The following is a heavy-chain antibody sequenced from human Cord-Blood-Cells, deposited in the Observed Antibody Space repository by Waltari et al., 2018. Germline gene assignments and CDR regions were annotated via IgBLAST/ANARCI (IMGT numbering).Heavy chain of an antibody. D-gene: IGHD6-13*01. Sequence: QVQLVQSGAEVKKPGASVKVSCKASGYTFTSYGISWVRPAPGQGLEWMGWISAYNGNTNYAQKLQGRVTMTTDTSTSTAYMELRSLRSDDTAVYYCARDWHSSSWYPLEAFDYWGQGTLVTVSS. V-gene: IGHV1-18*04. CDR2: ISAYNGNT. J-gene: IGHJ4*02. CDR1: GYTFTSYG. CDR3: ARDWHSSSWYPLEAFDY.